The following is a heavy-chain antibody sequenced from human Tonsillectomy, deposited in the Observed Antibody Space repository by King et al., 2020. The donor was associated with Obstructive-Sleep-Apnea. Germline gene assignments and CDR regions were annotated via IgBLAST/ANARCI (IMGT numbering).Heavy chain of an antibody. J-gene: IGHJ5*02. V-gene: IGHV3-30*03. D-gene: IGHD1-26*01. CDR3: ARGQMSWATGFLWLDP. CDR1: GFTFTTYD. CDR2: VSHDASSD. Sequence: VQLVESGGGVVQPGRSLRLSCTASGFTFTTYDMHWVRQAPGEGLDWVAVVSHDASSDYYGDSVKGRFTISRDNSNNMVSLKMYSLRPEDTAIYYCARGQMSWATGFLWLDPWGQGTLVTVSS.